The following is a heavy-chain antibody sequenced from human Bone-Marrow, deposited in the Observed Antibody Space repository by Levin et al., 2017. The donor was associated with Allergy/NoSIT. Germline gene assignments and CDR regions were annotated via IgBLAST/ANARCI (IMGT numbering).Heavy chain of an antibody. CDR1: GFHFNSYT. CDR3: ARESGYYHL. V-gene: IGHV3-21*01. D-gene: IGHD2/OR15-2a*01. J-gene: IGHJ4*02. Sequence: GGSLRLSCAASGFHFNSYTMNWVRQAPGKGLEWVSSISSSSRYVYYADSVKGRFTISRDNTKNSLFLQMNSLRAEDTAVYYCARESGYYHLWGQGTLVTVSS. CDR2: ISSSSRYV.